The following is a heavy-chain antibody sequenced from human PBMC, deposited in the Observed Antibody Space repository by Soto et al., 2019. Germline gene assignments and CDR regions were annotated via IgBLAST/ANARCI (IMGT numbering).Heavy chain of an antibody. CDR3: ATTYCSSTSCHDDAFDI. CDR2: INHSGST. J-gene: IGHJ3*02. V-gene: IGHV4-34*01. Sequence: SETLSLTCAVYGGSFSGYYWSWIRQPPGKGLEWIGEINHSGSTNYNPYLKSRVTISVDTSKNQFSLKLSSLTAADTAVYYCATTYCSSTSCHDDAFDIWGQGTMVTVSS. D-gene: IGHD2-2*01. CDR1: GGSFSGYY.